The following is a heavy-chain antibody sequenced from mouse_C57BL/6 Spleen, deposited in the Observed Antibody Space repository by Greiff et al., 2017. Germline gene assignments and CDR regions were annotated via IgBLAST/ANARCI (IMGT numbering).Heavy chain of an antibody. J-gene: IGHJ4*01. CDR2: IDPNSGGT. Sequence: QVQLQQPGAELVKPGASVKLSCKASGYTFTSYWLHWVKQRPGRGLEWIGRIDPNSGGTTYNEKFNSKATLTVDKPSSTAYMQLSSLTSEDSAVYYCARIYYYGSSRDYAMDYWGQGTSVTVSS. CDR3: ARIYYYGSSRDYAMDY. D-gene: IGHD1-1*01. CDR1: GYTFTSYW. V-gene: IGHV1-72*01.